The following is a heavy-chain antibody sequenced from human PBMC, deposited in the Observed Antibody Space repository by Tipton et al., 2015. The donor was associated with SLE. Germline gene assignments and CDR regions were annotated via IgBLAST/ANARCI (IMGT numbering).Heavy chain of an antibody. Sequence: TLSLTCAVSGFSIASGYFWGWIRQPPGKGLEWIGSISHSGNTYYNPSLQSRVSLSIDTSKNQVFLRLNSVTAADTAVYYCARHDYDDNGYYMHYFDYWGQGTLVTVSS. V-gene: IGHV4-38-2*01. CDR1: GFSIASGYF. CDR3: ARHDYDDNGYYMHYFDY. D-gene: IGHD3-22*01. J-gene: IGHJ4*02. CDR2: ISHSGNT.